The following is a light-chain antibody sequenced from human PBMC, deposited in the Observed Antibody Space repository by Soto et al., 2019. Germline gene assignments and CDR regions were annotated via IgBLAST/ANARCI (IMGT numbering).Light chain of an antibody. CDR3: AAWDGSLNGLYV. CDR1: SSNVGSLS. V-gene: IGLV1-44*01. CDR2: SNY. J-gene: IGLJ1*01. Sequence: QSVLTQAPSASGTPGQRVTISCSGSSSNVGSLSVDWYQHLPGTAPKLLIHSNYQRPSGVADRFSGSKSGTSASLAINGLQSEDEADYYCAAWDGSLNGLYVFGTGTKVTVL.